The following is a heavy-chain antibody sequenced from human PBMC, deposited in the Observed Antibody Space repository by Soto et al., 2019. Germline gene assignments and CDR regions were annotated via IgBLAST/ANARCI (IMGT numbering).Heavy chain of an antibody. CDR2: INPSGGST. D-gene: IGHD3-3*01. Sequence: ASVKVSCKASGYTFTSYYMHWVRQAPGQGLEWMGIINPSGGSTSYAQKFQGRVTMTRDTSTSTVYMELSSLRSEDTAVYYCARDCDFWSGYSSRSQFAFDIWGQGTMVT. CDR1: GYTFTSYY. CDR3: ARDCDFWSGYSSRSQFAFDI. V-gene: IGHV1-46*03. J-gene: IGHJ3*02.